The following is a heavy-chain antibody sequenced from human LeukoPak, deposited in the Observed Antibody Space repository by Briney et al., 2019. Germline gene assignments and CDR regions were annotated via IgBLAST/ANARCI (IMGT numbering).Heavy chain of an antibody. D-gene: IGHD3-16*01. V-gene: IGHV3-48*01. CDR1: GFTFSSYS. J-gene: IGHJ6*03. CDR2: ITSSRSII. Sequence: GGSLRLSCVASGFTFSSYSMNWVRQAPGKGLEWVSYITSSRSIIYYADSVKGRFTISRDNAKNSLYLQMNSLRAEDTAVYYCARVPLRNYYYYYMDVWGKGTTVTISS. CDR3: ARVPLRNYYYYYMDV.